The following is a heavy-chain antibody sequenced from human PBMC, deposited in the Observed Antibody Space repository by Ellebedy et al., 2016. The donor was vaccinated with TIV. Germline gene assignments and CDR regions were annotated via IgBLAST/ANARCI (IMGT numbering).Heavy chain of an antibody. CDR1: GGTFSSYA. CDR3: ARGSVNSQWMYNWFDP. D-gene: IGHD5-12*01. CDR2: ISAYNGNT. V-gene: IGHV1-18*01. J-gene: IGHJ5*02. Sequence: ASVKVSXXASGGTFSSYAISWVRQAPGQGLEWMGWISAYNGNTNYAQKLQGRVTMTTDTSTSTAYMELRSLRSDDTAVYYCARGSVNSQWMYNWFDPWGQGTLVTVSS.